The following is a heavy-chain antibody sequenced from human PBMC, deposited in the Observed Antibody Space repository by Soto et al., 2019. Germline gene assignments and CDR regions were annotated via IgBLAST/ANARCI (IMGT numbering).Heavy chain of an antibody. V-gene: IGHV4-34*01. J-gene: IGHJ4*02. D-gene: IGHD3-10*01. CDR2: INHSGST. CDR1: GGSFSGYY. CDR3: ARGGRGYYGSGSYRPYYFDY. Sequence: SETLSLTCAVYGGSFSGYYWSWIRQPPGKGLEWIGEINHSGSTNYNPSLKSRVTISVDTSKNQFSLKLSSVTAADTAVYYFARGGRGYYGSGSYRPYYFDYWGQGTLVTVSS.